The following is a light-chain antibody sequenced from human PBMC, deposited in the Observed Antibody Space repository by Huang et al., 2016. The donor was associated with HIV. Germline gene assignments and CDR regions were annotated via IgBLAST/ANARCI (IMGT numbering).Light chain of an antibody. CDR2: GAS. J-gene: IGKJ1*01. Sequence: EIALTQSPGTLSLSPGERATLSCRASQSVTRSSLALYQQPPAQTPRLLIYGASSRATGIPDRFSGSGSGTDFTLTISGLEPEDFAVYYCQQYDTSPWTFGQGTKVEIK. CDR1: QSVTRSS. CDR3: QQYDTSPWT. V-gene: IGKV3-20*01.